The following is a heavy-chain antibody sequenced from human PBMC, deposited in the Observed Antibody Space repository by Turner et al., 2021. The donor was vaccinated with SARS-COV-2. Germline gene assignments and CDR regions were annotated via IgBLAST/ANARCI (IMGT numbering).Heavy chain of an antibody. J-gene: IGHJ6*03. D-gene: IGHD6-19*01. CDR1: GFTFSSYG. CDR3: AKAETYSSGWSGGRSYYYYYMDV. V-gene: IGHV3-33*06. Sequence: QVQLVESGGGVVQPGRSLRLSCEASGFTFSSYGMHWVRQAPGKGLEWVAVIWYDGSNKYYADSVKGRFTISRDNSKNTLYLQMNSLRAEDTAVYYCAKAETYSSGWSGGRSYYYYYMDVWGKGTTVTVSS. CDR2: IWYDGSNK.